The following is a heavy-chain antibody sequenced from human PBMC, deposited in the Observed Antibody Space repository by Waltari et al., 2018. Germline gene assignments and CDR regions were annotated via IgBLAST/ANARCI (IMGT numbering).Heavy chain of an antibody. V-gene: IGHV1-3*04. D-gene: IGHD4-17*01. Sequence: QVQLIQSGAEVRKPGASVKVSCTASGYTFTQYALHWVRQAHGQRLEWMGWNNTVNGKTKSLQKVQGRVNITRDRSASTAYMGLSSLTSEDTAIYFCAREGGNGETGHYYNGLDVWGLGTTVTVSS. CDR3: AREGGNGETGHYYNGLDV. J-gene: IGHJ6*02. CDR2: NNTVNGKT. CDR1: GYTFTQYA.